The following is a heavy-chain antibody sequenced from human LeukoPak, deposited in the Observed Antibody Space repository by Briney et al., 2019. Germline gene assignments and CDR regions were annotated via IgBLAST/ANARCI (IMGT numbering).Heavy chain of an antibody. CDR1: GFTISSYA. CDR3: AKDITEYSSSPTFFDY. CDR2: ISGSGGST. J-gene: IGHJ4*02. D-gene: IGHD6-6*01. V-gene: IGHV3-23*01. Sequence: GGSLRLSCAASGFTISSYAMSWVRQAPGKGLEWVSAISGSGGSTYYADSVKGRFTISRDNSKNTLYLQMNSLRAEDTAVYYCAKDITEYSSSPTFFDYWGQGTLVTVSS.